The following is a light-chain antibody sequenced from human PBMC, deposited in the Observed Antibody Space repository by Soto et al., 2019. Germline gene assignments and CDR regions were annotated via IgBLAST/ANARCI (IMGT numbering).Light chain of an antibody. J-gene: IGKJ1*01. CDR3: QKYNSAPRT. V-gene: IGKV3-15*01. CDR1: QSVGSD. CDR2: GAS. Sequence: EIVMTQSPATLSVSPGERATLSCRTSQSVGSDLAWYQQKPGQAPRLLIYGASTRATGIPARFSGSGSGTDFTLTISSLQPEDVATYYCQKYNSAPRTFGQGSKVDI.